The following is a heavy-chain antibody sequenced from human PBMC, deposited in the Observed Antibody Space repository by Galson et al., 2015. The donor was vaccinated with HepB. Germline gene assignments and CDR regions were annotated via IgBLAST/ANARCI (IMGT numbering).Heavy chain of an antibody. CDR3: ARSGTIYGSGSRGRSLYWYFDL. J-gene: IGHJ2*01. CDR1: GFTFSSYS. Sequence: SLRLSCAASGFTFSSYSMNWVRQAPGKRLEWVSSISSSSSYIYYADSVKGRFTISRDNAKNSLYLQMNSLRAEDTAVYYCARSGTIYGSGSRGRSLYWYFDLWGRGTLVTVSS. CDR2: ISSSSSYI. V-gene: IGHV3-21*01. D-gene: IGHD3-10*01.